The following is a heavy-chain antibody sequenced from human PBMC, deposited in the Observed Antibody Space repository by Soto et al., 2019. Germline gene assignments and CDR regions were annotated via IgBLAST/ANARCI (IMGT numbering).Heavy chain of an antibody. D-gene: IGHD3-10*01. CDR2: ISSSSSYT. J-gene: IGHJ5*02. CDR3: ARVGATYYYGSGSYLSAKYNWFDP. V-gene: IGHV3-11*06. CDR1: GFTFSDYY. Sequence: GGSLRLSCAASGFTFSDYYMSWIRQAPGKGLEWVSYISSSSSYTNYADSVKGRFTISRDNAKNSLYLQMNSLRAEDTAVYYCARVGATYYYGSGSYLSAKYNWFDPWGQGTLVTVSS.